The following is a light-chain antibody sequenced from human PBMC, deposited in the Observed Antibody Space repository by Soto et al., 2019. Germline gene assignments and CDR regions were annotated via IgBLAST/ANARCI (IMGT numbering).Light chain of an antibody. Sequence: DIVMTQSPDSLAVSLGERATNNCKSSQSVLYSSNHQNYLAWYQQKPGQPPQLLIYWASTRESGVPDRFSGSGSGTDFTLTISSLQAEDVAVYYCQQYYTTPLTFGGGTKVEIK. CDR3: QQYYTTPLT. V-gene: IGKV4-1*01. CDR2: WAS. J-gene: IGKJ4*01. CDR1: QSVLYSSNHQNY.